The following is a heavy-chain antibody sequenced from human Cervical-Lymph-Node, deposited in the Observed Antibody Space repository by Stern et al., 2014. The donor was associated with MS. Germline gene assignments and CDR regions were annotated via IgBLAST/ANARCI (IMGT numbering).Heavy chain of an antibody. V-gene: IGHV5-51*01. CDR3: ARHVQGFDY. Sequence: VQLVQSGAEVKKPGESLKISCKLSGYSFTIYYIAWVRQMPGKGLEWMGVIYPYDSDTTYSPSFQGQVPISADKSITTASLQWSSLRASDTAMYYCARHVQGFDYWGQGTLVTVSS. J-gene: IGHJ4*02. CDR2: IYPYDSDT. CDR1: GYSFTIYY.